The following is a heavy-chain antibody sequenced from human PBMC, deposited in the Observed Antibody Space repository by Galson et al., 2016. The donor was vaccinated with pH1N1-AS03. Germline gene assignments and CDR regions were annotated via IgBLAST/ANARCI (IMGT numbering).Heavy chain of an antibody. Sequence: SLRLSCAASGFTFSDYDMSWIRQAPGKGLEWVSSISSSSSPIYYADSVKGQFTTSRDNAENSVYLQMDSLRAEGTAVYYCARVSGGSRLLIFDFWGQGTLVTVSS. J-gene: IGHJ4*02. V-gene: IGHV3-11*04. CDR1: GFTFSDYD. CDR2: ISSSSSPI. CDR3: ARVSGGSRLLIFDF. D-gene: IGHD3-10*02.